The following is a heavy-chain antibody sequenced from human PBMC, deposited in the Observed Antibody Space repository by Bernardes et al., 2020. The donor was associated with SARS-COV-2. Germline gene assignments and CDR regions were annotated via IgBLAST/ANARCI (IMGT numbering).Heavy chain of an antibody. CDR3: AGGGRDLYFYSGKEV. V-gene: IGHV1-2*02. J-gene: IGHJ6*02. CDR1: GYTFTDYY. CDR2: INPKSGGA. D-gene: IGHD3-10*01. Sequence: ASVKVSCKASGYTFTDYYMHWVRQAPGQGLEWMGWINPKSGGANYAQNFRGRVTMTTDTSISTAYMELSRLTSDDTAAYYCAGGGRDLYFYSGKEVWGQGTTVTVPS.